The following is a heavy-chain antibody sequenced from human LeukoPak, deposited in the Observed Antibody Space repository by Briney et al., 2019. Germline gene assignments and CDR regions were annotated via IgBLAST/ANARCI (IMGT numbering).Heavy chain of an antibody. J-gene: IGHJ6*02. Sequence: SETLSLTCTVSGGSISSYYWSWIRQPPGKGLEWIGYIYYSGSTNYNPSLKSRVTISVDTSKNRFSLKLSSVTAADTAVYYCARTSDYYGMDVWGQGTTVTVSS. V-gene: IGHV4-59*01. CDR3: ARTSDYYGMDV. CDR2: IYYSGST. CDR1: GGSISSYY.